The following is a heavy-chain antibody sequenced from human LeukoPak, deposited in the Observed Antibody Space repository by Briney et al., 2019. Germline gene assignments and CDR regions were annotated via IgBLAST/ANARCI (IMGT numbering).Heavy chain of an antibody. V-gene: IGHV3-53*01. CDR3: AVGEYYYGSGSYWLGAFDI. D-gene: IGHD3-10*01. J-gene: IGHJ3*02. CDR1: GFTVIRNF. CDR2: IYSGGST. Sequence: GGSLRLSCAASGFTVIRNFMSWVRQAPGKGVEWVSVIYSGGSTYYADSVKGRFTISRDNSKNTLYLQMNSLRAEDTAVYYCAVGEYYYGSGSYWLGAFDIWGQGTMVTVSS.